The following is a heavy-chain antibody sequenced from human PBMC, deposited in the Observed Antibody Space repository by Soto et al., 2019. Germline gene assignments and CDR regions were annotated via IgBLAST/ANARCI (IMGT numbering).Heavy chain of an antibody. CDR2: IIPIFGTS. CDR3: ARDEPRDGFRYFDL. CDR1: GGTFSSYA. Sequence: GASVKVSCKASGGTFSSYAISWVRQAPGQGLEWMGGIIPIFGTSNYAQKFPGRVTITADESTSTAYMELSSLRSEDTAVYYCARDEPRDGFRYFDLWGRGTLVTVSS. J-gene: IGHJ2*01. V-gene: IGHV1-69*13. D-gene: IGHD5-12*01.